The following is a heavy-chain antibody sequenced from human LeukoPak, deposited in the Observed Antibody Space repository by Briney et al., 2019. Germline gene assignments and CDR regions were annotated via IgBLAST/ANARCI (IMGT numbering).Heavy chain of an antibody. CDR2: ISYDGSNK. J-gene: IGHJ4*02. D-gene: IGHD2-2*02. CDR3: AKKRPGDTLASFDY. CDR1: GFTLSSYG. V-gene: IGHV3-30*18. Sequence: GRSLRLSCAASGFTLSSYGMHWVRQAPGKGLEWVAVISYDGSNKYYADSVKGRFTISRDNSKNTLYLQMNSLTAEDTAVYYCAKKRPGDTLASFDYWGQGTLVTVSS.